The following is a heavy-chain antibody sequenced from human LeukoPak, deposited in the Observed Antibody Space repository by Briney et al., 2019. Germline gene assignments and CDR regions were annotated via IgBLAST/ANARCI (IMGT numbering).Heavy chain of an antibody. J-gene: IGHJ3*02. CDR1: GFTFSSYS. CDR3: AKGLWDDTSGYVVGAFDI. CDR2: ISSSSSYI. D-gene: IGHD3-22*01. Sequence: GGSLRLSCAASGFTFSSYSMNWVRQAPGKGLEWVSSISSSSSYIYYADSVKGRFTISRDNAKNSLYLQMNSLRAEDTAVYYCAKGLWDDTSGYVVGAFDIWGQGTMVTVSS. V-gene: IGHV3-21*04.